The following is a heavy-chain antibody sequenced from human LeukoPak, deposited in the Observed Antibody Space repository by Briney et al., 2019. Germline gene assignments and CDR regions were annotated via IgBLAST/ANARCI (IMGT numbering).Heavy chain of an antibody. V-gene: IGHV4-34*01. CDR1: GGSFSVSY. CDR2: INHSGST. Sequence: KASETLSLTCAVYGGSFSVSYWTWIRQPPGKGLEWIGEINHSGSTTYNPSLNNRVTISVDTSKNQFSPKLSSVTAADTAVYYCARPRYGSGSLDSWGQGTLVTVSS. J-gene: IGHJ4*02. CDR3: ARPRYGSGSLDS. D-gene: IGHD3-10*01.